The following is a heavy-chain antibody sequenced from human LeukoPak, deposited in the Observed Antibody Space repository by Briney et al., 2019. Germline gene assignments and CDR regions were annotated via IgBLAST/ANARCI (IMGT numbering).Heavy chain of an antibody. V-gene: IGHV3-30*18. D-gene: IGHD3-10*01. CDR1: GFTFSSFG. J-gene: IGHJ4*02. Sequence: GGSLRLSCAVSGFTFSSFGMHWVRQAPGKGLEWEAVISYDGSNKSYANSVTGRFTISRDNTNNTLYLQMNSLRAEDTAVYYYAKDASGSFDYWGQGTLVTVSS. CDR3: AKDASGSFDY. CDR2: ISYDGSNK.